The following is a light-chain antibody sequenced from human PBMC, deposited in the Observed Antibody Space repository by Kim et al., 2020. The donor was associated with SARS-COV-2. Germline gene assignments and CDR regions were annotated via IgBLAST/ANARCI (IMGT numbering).Light chain of an antibody. CDR1: SCNIASNY. J-gene: IGLJ3*02. V-gene: IGLV6-57*02. Sequence: KTVTITCTSSSCNIASNYVQWYQQRPASAPTTVIYEDNERPSGVPDRFSGSIDSSSNSASLTISGLKTEDEADYYCQSYDDSNRWVFGGGTQLTVL. CDR2: EDN. CDR3: QSYDDSNRWV.